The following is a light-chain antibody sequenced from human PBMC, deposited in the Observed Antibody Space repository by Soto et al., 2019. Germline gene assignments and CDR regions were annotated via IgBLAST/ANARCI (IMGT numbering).Light chain of an antibody. CDR2: SAS. CDR3: LQDYNYPLT. J-gene: IGKJ4*01. Sequence: DIQMTQSPSSLSASVGDRVTITCRASQSISNYLHWYQQSVEKGPKVLIYSASSIQSGVPSRFNGSGYGTDFALTISNLQPEDFATYYCLQDYNYPLTFRGGPKVDIK. CDR1: QSISNY. V-gene: IGKV1-39*01.